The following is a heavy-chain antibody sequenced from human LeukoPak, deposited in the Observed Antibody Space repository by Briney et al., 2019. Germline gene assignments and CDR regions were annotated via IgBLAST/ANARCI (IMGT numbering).Heavy chain of an antibody. CDR2: ITSGDFV. D-gene: IGHD3-10*01. CDR1: GFTFSAYS. V-gene: IGHV3-69-1*01. CDR3: ARGGFNMVRGVIIPSNSYFYYMDI. Sequence: NPGGSLRLSCAASGFTFSAYSMNWVRQAPGKGLEWGSSITSGDFVYFADSLKGRFTISRDNAKSSLYLQMNSLRADDTAVYYCARGGFNMVRGVIIPSNSYFYYMDIWGKGTTVTVSS. J-gene: IGHJ6*03.